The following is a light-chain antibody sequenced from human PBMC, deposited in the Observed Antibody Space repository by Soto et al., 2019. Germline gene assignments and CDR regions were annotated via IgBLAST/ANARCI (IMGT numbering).Light chain of an antibody. CDR3: QHYGSSPYT. V-gene: IGKV3-20*01. CDR2: GAS. Sequence: EIVLTQSPGTLSLSPGERAALSCRASQSVSSSLLAWYQQKPGQAPRLLIYGASSTTTGIPDRFTGSGSGTDFTLTISRLEPEDFAVYYCQHYGSSPYTFGQGTKLQIK. J-gene: IGKJ2*01. CDR1: QSVSSSL.